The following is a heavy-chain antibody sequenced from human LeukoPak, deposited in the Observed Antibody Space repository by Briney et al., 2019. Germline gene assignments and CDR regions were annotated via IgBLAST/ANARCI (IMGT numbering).Heavy chain of an antibody. CDR2: ISSSSSYI. Sequence: PGGSLRLSCAASGFTFSSYSMNWVRQAPGKGLEWVSSISSSSSYIYYADSVKGRSTISRDNAKNSLYLQMNSLRAEDTAVYYCAKDLESFDYYDSSGSPTGGDWGQGTLVTVSS. CDR1: GFTFSSYS. CDR3: AKDLESFDYYDSSGSPTGGD. V-gene: IGHV3-21*01. D-gene: IGHD3-22*01. J-gene: IGHJ4*02.